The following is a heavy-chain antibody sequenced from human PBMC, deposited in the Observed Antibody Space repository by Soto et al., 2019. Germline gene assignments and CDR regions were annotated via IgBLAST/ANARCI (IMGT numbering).Heavy chain of an antibody. CDR3: GRETTY. J-gene: IGHJ4*02. CDR1: GGTFGTYT. V-gene: IGHV1-69*02. Sequence: QVQLVQSGAEVKKPGSSVKVSCKASGGTFGTYTISWVRQAPGQGLEWMGRIIPYLDITDYAQKFQGRFTMPWDTATTTADMELKRLRSEDTAVYFCGRETTYWGQGTRVTVSS. CDR2: IIPYLDIT. D-gene: IGHD1-1*01.